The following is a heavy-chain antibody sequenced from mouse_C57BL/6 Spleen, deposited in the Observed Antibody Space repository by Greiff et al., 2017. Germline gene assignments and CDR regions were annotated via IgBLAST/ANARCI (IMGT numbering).Heavy chain of an antibody. D-gene: IGHD1-1*01. V-gene: IGHV5-17*01. CDR3: ARTNYYGSRTPWYFDV. J-gene: IGHJ1*03. Sequence: EVQLKESGGGLVKPGGSLKLSCAASGFTFSDYGMHWVRQAPEKGLEWVAYISSGSSTIYYADTVKGRFTISRDNAKNTLFLQMTSLRSEDTAMYYCARTNYYGSRTPWYFDVWGTGTTVTVSS. CDR1: GFTFSDYG. CDR2: ISSGSSTI.